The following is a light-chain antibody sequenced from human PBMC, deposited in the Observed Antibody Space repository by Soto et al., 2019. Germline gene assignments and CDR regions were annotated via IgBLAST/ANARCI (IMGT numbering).Light chain of an antibody. Sequence: DIQMTQSPSSLSASVGDRVTITCRASQSIGSYLNWYQLKPGKAPNLLIYTTSSLQSGVPSRFSGSGSGTDFTLTISSLQPEDFATYYCHQSYNTPRTFGQGTKVEIK. CDR1: QSIGSY. V-gene: IGKV1-39*01. CDR2: TTS. J-gene: IGKJ1*01. CDR3: HQSYNTPRT.